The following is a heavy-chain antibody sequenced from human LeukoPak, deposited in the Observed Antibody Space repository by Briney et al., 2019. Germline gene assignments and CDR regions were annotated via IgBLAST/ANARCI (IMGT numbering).Heavy chain of an antibody. J-gene: IGHJ6*03. Sequence: ASVKVSCKASGGTFSSYAISWVRQAPGQGLEWMGRIIPIFGTANYAQKFQGRVTITTDESTSTAYMELSSLRSEDTAVYYCATNYYDFWSGPNSYYYMDVWGKGTTVTVSS. V-gene: IGHV1-69*05. CDR3: ATNYYDFWSGPNSYYYMDV. CDR1: GGTFSSYA. D-gene: IGHD3-3*01. CDR2: IIPIFGTA.